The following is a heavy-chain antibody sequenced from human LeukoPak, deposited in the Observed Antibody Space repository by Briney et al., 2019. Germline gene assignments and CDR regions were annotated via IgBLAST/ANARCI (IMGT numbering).Heavy chain of an antibody. CDR2: ISYDGSNK. CDR1: GFTFSSYA. V-gene: IGHV3-30-3*01. J-gene: IGHJ6*02. D-gene: IGHD5-12*01. Sequence: GGSLRLPCAASGFTFSSYAMHWVRQAPGKGLEWVAVISYDGSNKYYADSVKGRFTISRDNSKNTLYLQMNSLRAEDTAVYYCARDLGYDFYYYYGMDVWGQGTTVTVSS. CDR3: ARDLGYDFYYYYGMDV.